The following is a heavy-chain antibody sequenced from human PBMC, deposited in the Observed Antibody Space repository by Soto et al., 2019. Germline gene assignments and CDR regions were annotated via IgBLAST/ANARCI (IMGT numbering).Heavy chain of an antibody. V-gene: IGHV1-69*01. CDR2: IIPVVGTA. J-gene: IGHJ6*02. CDR3: ARETPSAAAAYYYYGLDV. Sequence: QVQLVQSGAEVKKAGSSVKVSCKVSGGTFSNYFVNWVRQAPGQGLEWVGGIIPVVGTASYAEKFQGRVTITADESTSTAYLELSSLRPDDTAVYYCARETPSAAAAYYYYGLDVWGQGTTVTVPS. CDR1: GGTFSNYF. D-gene: IGHD6-13*01.